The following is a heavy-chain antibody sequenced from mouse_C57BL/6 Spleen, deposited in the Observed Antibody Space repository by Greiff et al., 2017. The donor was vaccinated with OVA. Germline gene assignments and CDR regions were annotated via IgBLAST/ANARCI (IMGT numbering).Heavy chain of an antibody. CDR2: INYDGSST. CDR3: ARKELGAWFAY. V-gene: IGHV5-16*01. D-gene: IGHD4-1*01. J-gene: IGHJ3*01. CDR1: GFTFSDYY. Sequence: EVMLVESEGGLVQPGSSMKLSCTASGFTFSDYYMAWVRQVPEKGLEWVANINYDGSSTYYLDSLKSRFIISRDNAKNILYLQMSSLKSEDTATYYCARKELGAWFAYWGQGTLVTVSA.